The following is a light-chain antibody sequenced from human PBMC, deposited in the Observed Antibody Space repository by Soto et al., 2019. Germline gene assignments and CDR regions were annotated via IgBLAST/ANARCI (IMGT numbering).Light chain of an antibody. V-gene: IGKV1-6*01. CDR3: VQDINYPLT. CDR2: GAF. J-gene: IGKJ4*01. CDR1: RGVRSD. Sequence: AIQMTRSPSSLSSSVGDTVTISCRASRGVRSDVAWYQQRPGSVPKVLIYGAFNLYTGVPSRFSGSGYGSDFSLTISSLQPEDSATYYCVQDINYPLTFGGVTK.